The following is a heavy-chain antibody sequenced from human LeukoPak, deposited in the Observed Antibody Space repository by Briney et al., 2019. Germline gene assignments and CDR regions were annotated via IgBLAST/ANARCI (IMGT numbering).Heavy chain of an antibody. CDR3: AKGGARITIFSLCWFDP. V-gene: IGHV3-23*01. J-gene: IGHJ5*02. CDR1: GFTFSSYA. D-gene: IGHD3-9*01. CDR2: ISGSGGST. Sequence: PGGSLRLSCAASGFTFSSYAMSWVRQAPGKGLEWVSAISGSGGSTYYADSVKGRFTISRDNSKNTLYLQMNSLRAEATAVYYCAKGGARITIFSLCWFDPWGQGTLVTVSS.